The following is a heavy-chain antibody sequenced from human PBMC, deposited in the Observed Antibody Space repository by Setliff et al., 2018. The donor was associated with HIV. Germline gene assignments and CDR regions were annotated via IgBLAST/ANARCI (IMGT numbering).Heavy chain of an antibody. CDR1: GGTFSSYV. D-gene: IGHD2-15*01. CDR3: ALPYCGGGNCWSSASLPPAGWFDP. J-gene: IGHJ5*02. CDR2: IIPMYGVA. V-gene: IGHV1-69*05. Sequence: GASVQVSCKASGGTFSSYVISWVRQAPGQGPEWMGGIIPMYGVANYAQKFQGRVTITTDESTSTAYMELGSLRSEETAVYYCALPYCGGGNCWSSASLPPAGWFDPWGQGTLVTVSS.